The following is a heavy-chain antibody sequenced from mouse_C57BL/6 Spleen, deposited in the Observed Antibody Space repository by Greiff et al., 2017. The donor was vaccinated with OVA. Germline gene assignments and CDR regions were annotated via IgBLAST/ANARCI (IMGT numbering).Heavy chain of an antibody. Sequence: DVHLVESEGGLVQPGSSMKLSCTASGFTFSDYYMAWVRQVPEKGLEWVANINYDGSSTYYLDSLKSRFIISRDNAKNILYLQMSSLKSEDTATYYCARGDYYGSSYSYFDVWGTGTTVTVSS. CDR3: ARGDYYGSSYSYFDV. CDR1: GFTFSDYY. CDR2: INYDGSST. J-gene: IGHJ1*03. V-gene: IGHV5-16*01. D-gene: IGHD1-1*01.